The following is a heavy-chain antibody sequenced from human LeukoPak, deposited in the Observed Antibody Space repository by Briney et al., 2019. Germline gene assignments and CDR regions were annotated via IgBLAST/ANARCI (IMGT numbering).Heavy chain of an antibody. CDR2: IIPTFGTA. CDR1: GGTFSSYA. Sequence: ASVKVSCKASGGTFSSYAISWVRQAPGQGLDWMGRIIPTFGTANYAQKFQGRVTITTDESTSTAYMELSSLRSEDTAVYYCARGDIVVVRAFDIWGQGTMVTVSS. D-gene: IGHD2-15*01. CDR3: ARGDIVVVRAFDI. V-gene: IGHV1-69*05. J-gene: IGHJ3*02.